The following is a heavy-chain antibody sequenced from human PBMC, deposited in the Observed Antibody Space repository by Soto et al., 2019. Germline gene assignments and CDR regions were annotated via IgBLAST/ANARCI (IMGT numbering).Heavy chain of an antibody. CDR1: VFTFSSYW. J-gene: IGHJ4*02. D-gene: IGHD6-13*01. V-gene: IGHV3-7*05. CDR3: AAWARSSWFDY. Sequence: EVQLVESGGGLVQPGESLRLSCAGSVFTFSSYWMSWVRQAPGKGLEWVANIKQDGSETDYVDSVKGRFTISRDNARNSLYLQMNSLRAEDTAVYYCAAWARSSWFDYWGQGTLVTVSS. CDR2: IKQDGSET.